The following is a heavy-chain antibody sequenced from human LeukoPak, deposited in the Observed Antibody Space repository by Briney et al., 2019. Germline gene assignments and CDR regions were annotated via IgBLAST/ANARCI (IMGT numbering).Heavy chain of an antibody. Sequence: SETLSLTCTVSGGSISSYYWSWIRQPPGRGLEWIGYIYYSGSTNYNPSLKSRVTISVDTSKNQFSLKLSSVTAADTAVYYCASTTKGFFGYWGQGTLVTVSS. J-gene: IGHJ4*02. CDR1: GGSISSYY. CDR2: IYYSGST. V-gene: IGHV4-59*01. CDR3: ASTTKGFFGY. D-gene: IGHD2-8*01.